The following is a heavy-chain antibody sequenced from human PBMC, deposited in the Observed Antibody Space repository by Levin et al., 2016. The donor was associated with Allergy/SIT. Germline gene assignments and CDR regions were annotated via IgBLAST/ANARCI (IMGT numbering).Heavy chain of an antibody. Sequence: GGSLRLSCAASGFTFSGYAMSWVRQAPGKGLEWVSAISASGGSTYYTDSVKGRFTISRDNSKNTLYLQMNSLRAEDTALYYCAKRPVAVNVGHFDYWGQGTLVTVSS. CDR3: AKRPVAVNVGHFDY. CDR1: GFTFSGYA. V-gene: IGHV3-23*01. J-gene: IGHJ4*02. CDR2: ISASGGST. D-gene: IGHD6-19*01.